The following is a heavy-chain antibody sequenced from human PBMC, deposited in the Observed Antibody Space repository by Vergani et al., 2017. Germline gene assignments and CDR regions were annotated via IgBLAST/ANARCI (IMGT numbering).Heavy chain of an antibody. D-gene: IGHD2-21*01. CDR1: GFTFSAHA. V-gene: IGHV3-23*01. J-gene: IGHJ3*01. CDR2: ISGSGDSI. Sequence: EVQLLESGGGLVQPGGSLRLSCEGSGFTFSAHAMSWVRQAPGKGLEWVSTISGSGDSIYYADSVKGRFTISRDNSKNTLYLQMNSLRADDTAVYFCARDQLTGDLWGGPFDVWGQGTMVTVSS. CDR3: ARDQLTGDLWGGPFDV.